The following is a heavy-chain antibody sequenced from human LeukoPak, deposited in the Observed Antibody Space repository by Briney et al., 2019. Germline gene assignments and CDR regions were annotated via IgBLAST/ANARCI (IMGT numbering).Heavy chain of an antibody. CDR3: VRDPLARDGFNSLDY. J-gene: IGHJ4*02. D-gene: IGHD5-24*01. V-gene: IGHV3-23*01. CDR2: ISGGGAGT. CDR1: GLSFGFYA. Sequence: GGSLRLSCAASGLSFGFYAMSWVRPAPGKGLEWVSSISGGGAGTYYADSVRGRFTISRDNSKNTLYLQMNSLRAEDTAVYYCVRDPLARDGFNSLDYWGQGTLVTVSS.